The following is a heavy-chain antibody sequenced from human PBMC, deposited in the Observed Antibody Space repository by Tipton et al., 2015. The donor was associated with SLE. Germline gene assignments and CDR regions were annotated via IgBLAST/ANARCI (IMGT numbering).Heavy chain of an antibody. Sequence: TLSLTCTVSGGSLSSYYWSWIRQPPGKGLEWIGYTYYSGSINYNPSLKIRVTISVDTSKNQFSLKLSSVTAADTAVYYCARSYGDYVNWFDPWGQGTLVTVSS. J-gene: IGHJ5*02. D-gene: IGHD4-17*01. V-gene: IGHV4-59*01. CDR1: GGSLSSYY. CDR2: TYYSGSI. CDR3: ARSYGDYVNWFDP.